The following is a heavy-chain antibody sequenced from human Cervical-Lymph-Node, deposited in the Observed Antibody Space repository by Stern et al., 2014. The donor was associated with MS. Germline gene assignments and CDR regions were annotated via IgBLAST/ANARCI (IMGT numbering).Heavy chain of an antibody. V-gene: IGHV5-51*01. CDR1: GYSFTANW. J-gene: IGHJ4*02. Sequence: EVQLVQSGAEVKKPWESLKISCKGSGYSFTANWIAWVRQSPGQGLEWLRIIYPGHSNARYSPSCQGQVTISADKSISSAYLQWSSLKATDTAMCYCARDDGDYAFDYWGQGTLVTVSS. CDR3: ARDDGDYAFDY. CDR2: IYPGHSNA. D-gene: IGHD4-17*01.